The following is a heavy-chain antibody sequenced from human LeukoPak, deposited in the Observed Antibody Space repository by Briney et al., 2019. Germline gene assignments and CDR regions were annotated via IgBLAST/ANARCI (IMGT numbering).Heavy chain of an antibody. J-gene: IGHJ4*02. V-gene: IGHV3-11*01. CDR2: ISGSGSTI. CDR1: GFTFSDYY. D-gene: IGHD3-22*01. Sequence: GGSLRLSCAASGFTFSDYYTTWIRQAPGKGLEWVSYISGSGSTIYYADSVKGRFTISRDNAKNSLYLQMNSLRAEDTAVYYCARVANYYDSSGPGYWGQGTLVTVSS. CDR3: ARVANYYDSSGPGY.